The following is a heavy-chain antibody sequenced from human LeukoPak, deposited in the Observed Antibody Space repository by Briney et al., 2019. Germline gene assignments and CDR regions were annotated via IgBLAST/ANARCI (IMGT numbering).Heavy chain of an antibody. CDR3: ARDRELLDAFDI. Sequence: SVKVSCKASGGTFSSYAISWVRQAPGQGLEWMGRIIPIFGTANYAQKFLGRVTITTDESTSTAYMGLSSLRSEDTAVYHCARDRELLDAFDIWGQGTMVTVSS. V-gene: IGHV1-69*05. CDR1: GGTFSSYA. D-gene: IGHD1-26*01. CDR2: IIPIFGTA. J-gene: IGHJ3*02.